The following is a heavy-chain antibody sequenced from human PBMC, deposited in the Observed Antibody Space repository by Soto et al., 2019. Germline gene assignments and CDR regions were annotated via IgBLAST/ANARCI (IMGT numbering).Heavy chain of an antibody. V-gene: IGHV3-11*01. CDR3: ARDLGYYDSSGYFDY. J-gene: IGHJ4*02. D-gene: IGHD3-22*01. CDR1: GFTFSDYY. Sequence: QVQLVESGGGLVKRGGSLRLSCAASGFTFSDYYMSWIREAPGKGLEWVSYISSSGDITYYADSVKGRVTISRDNAKNSLYLQMHNLRAEDTAVYYCARDLGYYDSSGYFDYWGQGTLITVSS. CDR2: ISSSGDIT.